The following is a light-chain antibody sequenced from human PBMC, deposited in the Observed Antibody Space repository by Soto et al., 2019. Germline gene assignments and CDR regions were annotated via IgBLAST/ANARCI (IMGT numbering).Light chain of an antibody. V-gene: IGLV2-11*01. CDR1: SSDVGAYDS. Sequence: QSALTQPRSVSGSPGQSVTISCTGTSSDVGAYDSVSWYQQHPGKAPQLMIYDVTKRPSGVPDRFSGSKSGNTASLTISGLQAEDEADYYCCSYADSYTYVFGTGTKLTVL. CDR2: DVT. CDR3: CSYADSYTYV. J-gene: IGLJ1*01.